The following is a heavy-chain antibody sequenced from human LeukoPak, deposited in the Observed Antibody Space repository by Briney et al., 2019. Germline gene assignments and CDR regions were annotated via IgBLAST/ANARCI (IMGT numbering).Heavy chain of an antibody. V-gene: IGHV3-66*01. CDR2: VYGDGST. Sequence: GGSLRLSCAVSGFTVSINYMAWVRQAPGKGLEWVSLVYGDGSTYYADSVKGRFTISRDNAKNSLYLQMNSLRAEDTAVYYCARDAYDSSGYFDYWGQGTLVTVSS. D-gene: IGHD3-22*01. CDR1: GFTVSINY. CDR3: ARDAYDSSGYFDY. J-gene: IGHJ4*02.